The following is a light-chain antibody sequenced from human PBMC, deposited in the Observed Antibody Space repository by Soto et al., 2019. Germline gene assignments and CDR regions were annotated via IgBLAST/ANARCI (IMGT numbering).Light chain of an antibody. Sequence: QSALTQPASVYGSPGQSITISCTGTSSDLGGYYYVSWYQHHPGNAPKLLIYQVTTRPSRVSNRFSGSKSGNTASLTISGLQAYDEADYYCTSYSSSDIFYVFGNGTKVTVL. CDR2: QVT. V-gene: IGLV2-14*01. CDR3: TSYSSSDIFYV. J-gene: IGLJ1*01. CDR1: SSDLGGYYY.